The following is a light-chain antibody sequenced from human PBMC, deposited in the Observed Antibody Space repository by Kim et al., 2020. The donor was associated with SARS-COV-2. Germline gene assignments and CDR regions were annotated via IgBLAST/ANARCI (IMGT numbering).Light chain of an antibody. CDR2: SDK. CDR3: ATWDNSLSGHVV. CDR1: DSKIGSSF. V-gene: IGLV1-47*01. Sequence: MVDIACSGGDSKIGSSFVYWYQKFPGMAPRLLIYSDKQRPSGVPDRFSGSKSGTSASLAISGLRSDDEAEYYCATWDNSLSGHVVFGGGTQLTVL. J-gene: IGLJ2*01.